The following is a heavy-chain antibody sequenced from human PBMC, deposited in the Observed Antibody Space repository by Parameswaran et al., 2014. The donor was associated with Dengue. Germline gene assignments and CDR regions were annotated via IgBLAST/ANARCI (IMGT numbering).Heavy chain of an antibody. CDR2: IYYSGST. V-gene: IGHV4-31*02. CDR3: ARGVRRNDIVVVPAARIDAFDI. D-gene: IGHD2-2*01. Sequence: VRQMPGKGLEWIGYIYYSGSTYYNPSLKSRVTISVDTSKNQFSLKLSSVTAADTAVYYCARGVRRNDIVVVPAARIDAFDIWGQGTMVTVSS. J-gene: IGHJ3*02.